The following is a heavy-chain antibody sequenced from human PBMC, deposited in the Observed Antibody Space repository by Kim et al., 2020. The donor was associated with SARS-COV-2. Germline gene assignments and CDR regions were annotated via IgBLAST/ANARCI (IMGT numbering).Heavy chain of an antibody. CDR2: IYSGGST. J-gene: IGHJ4*02. Sequence: GGSLRLSCAASGFTVSSNYMSWVRQAPGKGLEWVSVIYSGGSTYYADSVKGRFTISRDNSKNTLYLQMNSLRAEDTAVYYCAREEYMHRGVYDYWGQGTLVTVSS. D-gene: IGHD3-10*01. V-gene: IGHV3-53*01. CDR3: AREEYMHRGVYDY. CDR1: GFTVSSNY.